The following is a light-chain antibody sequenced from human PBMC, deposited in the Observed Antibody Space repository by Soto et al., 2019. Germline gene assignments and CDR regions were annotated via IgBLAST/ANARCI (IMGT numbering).Light chain of an antibody. J-gene: IGKJ3*01. Sequence: DIQMTQSPSSLSASVGDRVTFTCRASQNISSYLNWYQHKPGKAPKLLIYGASSLQSGVPLRFSGSGSVTEFTLTNSRLQPDDFATYYCQQTYSTPGVTFGPGTKVDIK. CDR3: QQTYSTPGVT. V-gene: IGKV1-39*01. CDR1: QNISSY. CDR2: GAS.